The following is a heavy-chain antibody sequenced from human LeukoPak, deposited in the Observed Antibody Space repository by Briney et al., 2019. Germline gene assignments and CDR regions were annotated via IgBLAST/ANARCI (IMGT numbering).Heavy chain of an antibody. CDR3: ARHNSVAGLMGY. CDR1: RGSISSGGNY. D-gene: IGHD6-19*01. CDR2: TYFTGST. V-gene: IGHV4-30-4*01. J-gene: IGHJ4*02. Sequence: SETLSLTCTVSRGSISSGGNYWGWLRQRAGRGLEWMGYTYFTGSTYYNPSLQSRLIISADTSMTQFSLRLRSVTAADTAVYYCARHNSVAGLMGYWGQGTLVTVSS.